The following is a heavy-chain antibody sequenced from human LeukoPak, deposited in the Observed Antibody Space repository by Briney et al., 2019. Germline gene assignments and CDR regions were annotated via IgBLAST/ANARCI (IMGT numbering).Heavy chain of an antibody. CDR3: ARGCGTVTTYYYYGMDV. CDR1: SGSFSGYY. J-gene: IGHJ6*02. D-gene: IGHD4-11*01. Sequence: SETLSLTCAVYSGSFSGYYWSWIRQPPGKGLEWIGEINHSGSTNYNPSLKSRVTISVDTSKNQFSLKLSSVTAADTAVYYCARGCGTVTTYYYYGMDVWGQGTTVTVSS. CDR2: INHSGST. V-gene: IGHV4-34*01.